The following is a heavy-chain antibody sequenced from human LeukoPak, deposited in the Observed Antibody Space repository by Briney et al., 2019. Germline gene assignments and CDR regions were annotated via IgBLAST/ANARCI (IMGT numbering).Heavy chain of an antibody. CDR2: ISNSGGST. D-gene: IGHD2-21*01. J-gene: IGHJ4*02. V-gene: IGHV3-23*01. CDR1: GFTFSSHA. CDR3: AKRSRADSYYFDY. Sequence: QPGGSLRLSCADSGFTFSSHAMSWVRQAPGKGLEWVSGISNSGGSTYYADSVKGRFTISRENSKNTLYLQMNSLRVEDTAVYYCAKRSRADSYYFDYWGQGTLVTVSS.